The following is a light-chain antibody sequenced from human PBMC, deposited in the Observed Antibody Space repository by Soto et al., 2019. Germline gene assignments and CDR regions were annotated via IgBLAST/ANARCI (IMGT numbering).Light chain of an antibody. Sequence: QSALTQSPSVSGAPGQRVSISCTGTSSNIGAGFDVHWYQQLPATAPKLLIYGNNKRPSGVPDRFSGPKSGTSASLAITGLQAEDEADYSCQSYDTNRSGGSVFGTGTKVTVL. J-gene: IGLJ1*01. CDR1: SSNIGAGFD. CDR2: GNN. CDR3: QSYDTNRSGGSV. V-gene: IGLV1-40*01.